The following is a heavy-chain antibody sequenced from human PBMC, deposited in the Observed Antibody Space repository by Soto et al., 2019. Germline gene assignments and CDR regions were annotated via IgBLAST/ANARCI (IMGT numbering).Heavy chain of an antibody. CDR3: ARVNWNDGPFGFDY. V-gene: IGHV1-46*01. D-gene: IGHD1-1*01. CDR1: GYTFTSFF. CDR2: SNPSDGGT. Sequence: ASVKVSCKASGYTFTSFFIHWVRQAPGQGLEWMGRSNPSDGGTTYAQQFQGRVTMTRDTSTSTVYMELSSLRSDDTAVYYCARVNWNDGPFGFDYWGQGTLVTVYS. J-gene: IGHJ4*02.